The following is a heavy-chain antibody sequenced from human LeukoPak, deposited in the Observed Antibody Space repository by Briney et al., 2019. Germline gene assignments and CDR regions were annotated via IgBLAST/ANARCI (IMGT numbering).Heavy chain of an antibody. V-gene: IGHV3-23*01. CDR2: SGSGGST. CDR3: AALGVTTWLDY. Sequence: GSLRLSCAASGFTFSSYAMSWVRQAPGKGLEWVSSGSGGSTYYADSVKGRFTISRDNSKNTLYLQMNSLRAQDTAVYHCAALGVTTWLDYWGQGTLVTVSS. D-gene: IGHD4-17*01. CDR1: GFTFSSYA. J-gene: IGHJ4*02.